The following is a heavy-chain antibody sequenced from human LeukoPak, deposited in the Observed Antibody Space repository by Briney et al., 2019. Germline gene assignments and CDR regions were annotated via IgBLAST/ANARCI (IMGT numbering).Heavy chain of an antibody. CDR2: IILILGIA. J-gene: IGHJ4*02. CDR3: ARDYCGGDCYYFEYFDY. V-gene: IGHV1-69*04. D-gene: IGHD2-21*01. Sequence: VKVSCKASGGTFSSYTISWVRQAPGQGLEWMGRIILILGIANYAQKFQGRVTITADKSTSTAYMELSSLRSEDTAVYYCARDYCGGDCYYFEYFDYWGQGTLVTVSS. CDR1: GGTFSSYT.